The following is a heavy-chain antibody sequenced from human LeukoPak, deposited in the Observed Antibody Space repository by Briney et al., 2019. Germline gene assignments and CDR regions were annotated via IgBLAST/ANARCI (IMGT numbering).Heavy chain of an antibody. CDR3: ARADYPDY. CDR2: ISTSGSTQ. V-gene: IGHV3-48*03. CDR1: GFTFSSFE. J-gene: IGHJ4*02. D-gene: IGHD4/OR15-4a*01. Sequence: GGSLRLSCAASGFTFSSFEMNWVRQAPGKGLEWVSYISTSGSTQYYADSVKGRFTISRDNAKNSLFLQVNSLRAEDTAVYYCARADYPDYWGQGTLVTVSS.